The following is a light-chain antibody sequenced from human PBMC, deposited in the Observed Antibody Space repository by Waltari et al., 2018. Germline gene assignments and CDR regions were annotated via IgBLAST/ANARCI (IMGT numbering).Light chain of an antibody. CDR1: QSVSHY. CDR3: QQRRDWPKT. V-gene: IGKV3-11*01. Sequence: EIVLSQSPATLSLSQWERATLSCRASQSVSHYIAWYPQKVGQAPRLLIYDASNRATGVPARFSGSGSGTDFSLTISSLESEDSAVYYCQQRRDWPKTFGQGTKVEIK. CDR2: DAS. J-gene: IGKJ1*01.